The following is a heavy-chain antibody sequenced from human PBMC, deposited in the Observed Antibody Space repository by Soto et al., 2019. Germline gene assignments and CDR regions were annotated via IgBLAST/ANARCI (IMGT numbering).Heavy chain of an antibody. Sequence: ASVKVSCKASGYTFTSYGISWVRQAPGQGLEWMGWISAYNGNTNYAQKLQGRVTMTTDTSTSTAYMELRSLRSDDTAVYYCARYCSGGSCYPDKYYYSGMDVWG. D-gene: IGHD2-15*01. J-gene: IGHJ6*02. CDR1: GYTFTSYG. V-gene: IGHV1-18*01. CDR3: ARYCSGGSCYPDKYYYSGMDV. CDR2: ISAYNGNT.